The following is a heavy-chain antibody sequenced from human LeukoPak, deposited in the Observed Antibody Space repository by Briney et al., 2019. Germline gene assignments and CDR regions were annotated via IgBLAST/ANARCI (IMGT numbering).Heavy chain of an antibody. CDR2: ISHSGRS. D-gene: IGHD6-19*01. V-gene: IGHV4-34*01. Sequence: SETLSLTCAVYGGSFSGYYWSWVRQPPGKGLEWIGEISHSGRSNYNPSLKSRVTISVDMSKNQFSLKLSSVTAADTAVYYCTRGGIAVAVDYWGQGTLVTVSS. CDR3: TRGGIAVAVDY. J-gene: IGHJ4*02. CDR1: GGSFSGYY.